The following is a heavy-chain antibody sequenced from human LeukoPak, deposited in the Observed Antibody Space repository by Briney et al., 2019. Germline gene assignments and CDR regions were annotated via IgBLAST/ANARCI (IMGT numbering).Heavy chain of an antibody. Sequence: GGSLRLSCAASGFTFDDYGMSWVRHAPGKGLEWVSGLNWNGGRTGYADSVRGRFTISRDNAKNSLFLPMNSLRAEDTALYYCARTAGDGDYVGYMDVWGKGTTVSVS. J-gene: IGHJ6*03. D-gene: IGHD4-17*01. V-gene: IGHV3-20*04. CDR3: ARTAGDGDYVGYMDV. CDR1: GFTFDDYG. CDR2: LNWNGGRT.